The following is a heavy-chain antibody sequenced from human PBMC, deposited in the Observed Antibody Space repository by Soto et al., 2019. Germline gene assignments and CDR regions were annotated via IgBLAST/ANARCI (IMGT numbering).Heavy chain of an antibody. V-gene: IGHV3-30*18. CDR3: AKDRVGGTFYTPLGF. J-gene: IGHJ4*02. D-gene: IGHD1-7*01. CDR2: ITYDGSNK. Sequence: PGGSLRLSCQASGFNFDNYGMHWVRQAPGKGLEWVAVITYDGSNKYYADSMKGRFTISRDNSKNTLSLHLNTLKPEDTAVYHCAKDRVGGTFYTPLGFWGQGTLVTVSS. CDR1: GFNFDNYG.